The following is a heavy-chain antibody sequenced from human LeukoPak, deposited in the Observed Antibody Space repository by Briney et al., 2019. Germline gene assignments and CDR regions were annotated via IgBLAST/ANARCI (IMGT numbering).Heavy chain of an antibody. CDR3: AKKRGMRIWQYYFDY. CDR1: GFTFSSYA. CDR2: ISGSGGST. J-gene: IGHJ4*02. Sequence: GGSLRLSCAASGFTFSSYAMSWVRQAPGKGLEWVSAISGSGGSTYYADSVKGRFTISRDNSKNTLYLQMNSLRAEDTAVYYCAKKRGMRIWQYYFDYWGQGTLVTVSS. V-gene: IGHV3-23*01.